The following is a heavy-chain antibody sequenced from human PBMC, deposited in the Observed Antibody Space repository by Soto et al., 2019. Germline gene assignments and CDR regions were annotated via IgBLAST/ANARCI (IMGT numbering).Heavy chain of an antibody. J-gene: IGHJ3*02. D-gene: IGHD3-3*01. Sequence: EVQLVESGGGLVKPGGSLRLSCAASGFTFSSYSMNWVRQAPGKGLEWVSSISSSSSYIYYADSVKGRFTISRDNAKNSMYLQMNSLRGENPAVYLWGSDRYYDFWSGSPHHAFDIWGQGTMVTVSS. CDR2: ISSSSSYI. CDR3: GSDRYYDFWSGSPHHAFDI. V-gene: IGHV3-21*01. CDR1: GFTFSSYS.